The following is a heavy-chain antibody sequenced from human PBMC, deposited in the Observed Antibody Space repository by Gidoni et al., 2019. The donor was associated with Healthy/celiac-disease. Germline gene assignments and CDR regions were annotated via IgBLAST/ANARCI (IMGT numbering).Heavy chain of an antibody. Sequence: EVQLVESGGGVVRPGGSLRLYCEASGFTFDDYGMSWVRQAPGKGLEWVSGINWNGGSTGYADSVKGRFTISRDNAKNSLYLQMNSLRAEDTALYYCARGGAYYDILTGYPYFDYWGQGTLVTVSS. V-gene: IGHV3-20*04. CDR2: INWNGGST. CDR3: ARGGAYYDILTGYPYFDY. J-gene: IGHJ4*02. CDR1: GFTFDDYG. D-gene: IGHD3-9*01.